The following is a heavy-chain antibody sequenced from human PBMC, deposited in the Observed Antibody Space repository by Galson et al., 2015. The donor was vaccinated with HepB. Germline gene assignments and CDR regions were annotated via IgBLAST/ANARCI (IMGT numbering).Heavy chain of an antibody. CDR3: ARGWSYDSSGYSGY. Sequence: SLRLSCAASGFTFSSYAMHWVRQAPGKGLEWVAVISYDGSNKYYADSVKGRFTISRDNSKNTLYLQMNSLRAEDTAVYYCARGWSYDSSGYSGYWGQGTLVTVSS. D-gene: IGHD3-22*01. J-gene: IGHJ4*02. CDR2: ISYDGSNK. CDR1: GFTFSSYA. V-gene: IGHV3-30-3*01.